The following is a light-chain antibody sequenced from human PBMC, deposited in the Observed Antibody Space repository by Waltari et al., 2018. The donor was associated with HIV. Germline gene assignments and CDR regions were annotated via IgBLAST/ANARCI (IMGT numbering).Light chain of an antibody. CDR1: TSTIADDS. J-gene: IGLJ3*02. CDR2: RTT. Sequence: QLVLTQPHSASGTPGQRVTISCSGATSTIADDSVHWYHHGPGTTPRLLIYRTTQRPSGVPDRFSGSISGTSASLAISGLHYEDDGDYYWALWTDTLTGWVFGGGTKVTVL. V-gene: IGLV1-44*01. CDR3: ALWTDTLTGWV.